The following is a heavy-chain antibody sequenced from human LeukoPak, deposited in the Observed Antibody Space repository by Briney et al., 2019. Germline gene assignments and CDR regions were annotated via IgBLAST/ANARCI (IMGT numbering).Heavy chain of an antibody. D-gene: IGHD1-26*01. CDR2: INSDGSST. Sequence: RGSLRLSCAASGFTFSSYWMHWVRQAPGKGLVWVSRINSDGSSTSYADSVKGRFTISRDNAKNTLYLQMNSLRAEDTAVYYCARVTLSGSYLFDYWGQGTLVTVSS. CDR3: ARVTLSGSYLFDY. J-gene: IGHJ4*02. V-gene: IGHV3-74*01. CDR1: GFTFSSYW.